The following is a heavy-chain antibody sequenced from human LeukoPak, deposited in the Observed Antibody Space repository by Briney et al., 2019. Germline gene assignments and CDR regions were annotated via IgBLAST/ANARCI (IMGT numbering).Heavy chain of an antibody. CDR1: GFTFSSYA. V-gene: IGHV4-39*01. D-gene: IGHD2-8*02. J-gene: IGHJ3*02. CDR3: ARSLVTWAFDI. CDR2: IYYSGST. Sequence: GSLRLSCAASGFTFSSYAMSWVRQPPGKGLEWIGSIYYSGSTYYNPSLKSRVTISVDTSKNQFSLKLSSVTAADTAVYYCARSLVTWAFDIWGQGTMVTVSS.